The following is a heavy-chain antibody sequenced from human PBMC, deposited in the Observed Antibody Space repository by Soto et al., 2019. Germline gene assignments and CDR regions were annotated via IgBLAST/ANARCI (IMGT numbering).Heavy chain of an antibody. V-gene: IGHV4-31*03. CDR2: IYYSGRT. Sequence: HVQLQVSGRGLVKPAQILSLTCTLSGGSINSGDCYWSWIRHPPGKGLEWIGNIYYSGRTNYNPSLKTRLNISLDTSNNHFFLKLTSVTAADTAVYYCARMGLHLAELSRNWFDPWGQGTLVTVSS. D-gene: IGHD3-16*02. J-gene: IGHJ5*02. CDR1: GGSINSGDCY. CDR3: ARMGLHLAELSRNWFDP.